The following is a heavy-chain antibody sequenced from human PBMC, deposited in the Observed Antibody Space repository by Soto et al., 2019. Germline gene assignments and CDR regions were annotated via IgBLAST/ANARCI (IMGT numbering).Heavy chain of an antibody. CDR2: IGGSGGTT. V-gene: IGHV3-23*01. D-gene: IGHD3-10*01. Sequence: EVQLLESGGGLVQPGGSLRLSCAASGFTFSTYGMNWVRQAPGKGLEWVSCIGGSGGTTFYADSVKGRFTISRDNSRNPLYCQMNSLRAEDRAVYYCGKGEEGGDIMSLGYWGQGTLVTVSS. J-gene: IGHJ4*02. CDR3: GKGEEGGDIMSLGY. CDR1: GFTFSTYG.